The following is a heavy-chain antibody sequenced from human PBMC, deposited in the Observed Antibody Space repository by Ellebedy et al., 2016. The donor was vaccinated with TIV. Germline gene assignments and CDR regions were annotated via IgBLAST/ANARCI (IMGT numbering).Heavy chain of an antibody. Sequence: AASVKVSCKASGYTFTGYYMHWVRQAPGQGLEWMGWINPNSGCTNYAQKFQGWVTMTRDTSISTAYMELSRLRSDDTAVYYCARDQYSSSWLPGYNWFDPWGQGTLVTVSS. CDR3: ARDQYSSSWLPGYNWFDP. CDR2: INPNSGCT. CDR1: GYTFTGYY. D-gene: IGHD6-13*01. J-gene: IGHJ5*02. V-gene: IGHV1-2*04.